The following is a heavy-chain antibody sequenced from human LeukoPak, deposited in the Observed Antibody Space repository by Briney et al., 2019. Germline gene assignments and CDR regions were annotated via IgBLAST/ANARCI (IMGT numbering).Heavy chain of an antibody. J-gene: IGHJ5*02. CDR1: GGSISSYY. V-gene: IGHV4-59*01. CDR2: IYYSGST. Sequence: SETLSLTCTVSGGSISSYYWSWIRQPPGKGLEWIGYIYYSGSTNYNPSLKSRVTISVDTSKNQFSLKLSSVTAADTAVYYCARAPGYSSGWYSIWFDPWGQGTLVTVSS. CDR3: ARAPGYSSGWYSIWFDP. D-gene: IGHD6-19*01.